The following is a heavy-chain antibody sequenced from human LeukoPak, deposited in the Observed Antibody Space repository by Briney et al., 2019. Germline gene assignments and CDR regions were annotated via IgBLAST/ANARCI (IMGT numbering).Heavy chain of an antibody. CDR3: ARGFWNFDL. CDR2: IKQDGSEK. J-gene: IGHJ2*01. Sequence: GGSLRLSCVASGFSFSSYWMSWVRQAPGKGLEWVANIKQDGSEKYFVGSVKGRFTISRDNAKNSLYLQMNSLRAEDTAVYYCARGFWNFDLWGRGTLVTVSS. CDR1: GFSFSSYW. V-gene: IGHV3-7*01.